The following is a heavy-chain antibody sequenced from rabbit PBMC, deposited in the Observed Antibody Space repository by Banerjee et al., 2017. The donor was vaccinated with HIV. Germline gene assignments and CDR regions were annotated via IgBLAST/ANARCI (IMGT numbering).Heavy chain of an antibody. CDR1: GFSFSSSYW. CDR2: IYAASSGST. D-gene: IGHD8-1*01. Sequence: QEQLEESGGDLVKPEGSLTLTCTASGFSFSSSYWICWVRQAPGKGLEWIACIYAASSGSTYYASWAKGRFTISKTSSTTVTLQMTSLTAADTATYFCARDHYVGSSLDLWGPGTLVTVS. J-gene: IGHJ6*01. V-gene: IGHV1S45*01. CDR3: ARDHYVGSSLDL.